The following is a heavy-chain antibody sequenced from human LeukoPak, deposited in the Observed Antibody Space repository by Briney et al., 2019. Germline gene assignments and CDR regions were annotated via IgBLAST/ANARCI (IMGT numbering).Heavy chain of an antibody. D-gene: IGHD6-6*01. J-gene: IGHJ4*02. V-gene: IGHV4-59*01. CDR2: IYYSGST. CDR1: GGSIRSYY. Sequence: SETLSLTCTVSGGSIRSYYWSWIRQPPGKGLEWIGYIYYSGSTNYNPSLKSRVTISVDTSKNQFSLKLSSVTAADTAVYYCARVSTQLVPVYWGQGTLVTVSS. CDR3: ARVSTQLVPVY.